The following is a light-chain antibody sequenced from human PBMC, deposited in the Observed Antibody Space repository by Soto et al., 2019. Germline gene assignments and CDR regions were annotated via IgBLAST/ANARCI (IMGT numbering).Light chain of an antibody. CDR1: SSDVGGYNY. CDR3: SSYTSSSTRV. V-gene: IGLV2-14*01. CDR2: DVS. J-gene: IGLJ2*01. Sequence: QSALTQPASVSGSPGQSITISCTGTSSDVGGYNYVSWYQQHPGKAPKHMIYDVSNRPSGVSNRFSGSKSGNTASLTISGLQAEDEDDYYCSSYTSSSTRVFGGGTKLTVL.